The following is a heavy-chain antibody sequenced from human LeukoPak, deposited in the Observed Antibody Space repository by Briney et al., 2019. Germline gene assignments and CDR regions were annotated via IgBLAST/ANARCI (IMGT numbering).Heavy chain of an antibody. D-gene: IGHD3-9*01. CDR3: AKGTKAHILTAYMRDRWFDP. CDR2: ISYDGSNK. Sequence: GGSPRLSCAASGFTFSSYAMHWVRQAPGKGLEWVAVISYDGSNKYYADSVKGRFTISRDNSKNTLYLQMNSLRAEDTAVYYCAKGTKAHILTAYMRDRWFDPWGQGTLVTVSS. V-gene: IGHV3-30*04. J-gene: IGHJ5*02. CDR1: GFTFSSYA.